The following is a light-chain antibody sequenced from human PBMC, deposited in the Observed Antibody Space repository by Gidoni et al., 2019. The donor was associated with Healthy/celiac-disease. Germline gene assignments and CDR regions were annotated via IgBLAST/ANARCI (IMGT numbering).Light chain of an antibody. J-gene: IGKJ4*01. CDR2: AAS. V-gene: IGKV1-39*01. CDR3: QQSYSTVLT. Sequence: DIQMPKPPSSLSASVADRVTITCLASQSISSYLNWYQQKPGKAPKLLIYAASSLQSGVPSRFSGSGSWTVFTLTISILQPEDFATYYCQQSYSTVLTFGGGIKVEIK. CDR1: QSISSY.